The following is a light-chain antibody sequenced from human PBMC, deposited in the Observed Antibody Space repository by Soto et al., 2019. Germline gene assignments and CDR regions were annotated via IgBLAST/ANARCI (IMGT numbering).Light chain of an antibody. CDR1: QSVSTNY. V-gene: IGKV3-20*01. CDR2: GAS. CDR3: QQYGSSPPT. J-gene: IGKJ1*01. Sequence: EIVLTQSPGTLSLSPGERATLSCRASQSVSTNYFAWYQRKPGQAPRPLIYGASSRATDIPNRFSGSGSGTDFTLTITRLKAEEVAVYYCQQYGSSPPTFGQGTKVEIK.